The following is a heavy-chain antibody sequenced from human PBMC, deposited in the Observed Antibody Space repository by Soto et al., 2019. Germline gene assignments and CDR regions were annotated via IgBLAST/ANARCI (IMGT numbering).Heavy chain of an antibody. Sequence: GGSLRLSCAASGFTFSSYGMHWVRQAPGKGLEWVAVISYDGSNKYYADSVKGRFTISRDNSKNTLYLQMNSLRAEDTAVYYCAILPGIAVAGNAFDIWGQGTMVTVSS. J-gene: IGHJ3*02. D-gene: IGHD6-19*01. V-gene: IGHV3-30*03. CDR1: GFTFSSYG. CDR2: ISYDGSNK. CDR3: AILPGIAVAGNAFDI.